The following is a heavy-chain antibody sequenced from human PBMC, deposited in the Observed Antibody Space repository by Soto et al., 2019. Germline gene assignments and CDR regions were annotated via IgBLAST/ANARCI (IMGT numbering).Heavy chain of an antibody. CDR1: GFTFSNYA. D-gene: IGHD2-15*01. J-gene: IGHJ4*02. CDR3: AKIAATYDY. Sequence: GGSLRLSRAASGFTFSNYAMSWVRQAPGKGLEWVFSLSGGGLSTYYAGSVKGRFTISRDNSKNTLYLQMNSLRAEDTAVYYCAKIAATYDYWGQGTLVTVSS. CDR2: LSGGGLST. V-gene: IGHV3-23*01.